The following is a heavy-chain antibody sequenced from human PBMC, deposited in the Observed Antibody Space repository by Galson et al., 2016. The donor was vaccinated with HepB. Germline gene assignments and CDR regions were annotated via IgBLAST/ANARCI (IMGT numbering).Heavy chain of an antibody. J-gene: IGHJ4*02. CDR3: ARIGLGYSSSLPDY. V-gene: IGHV3-30*04. CDR2: ISYDGSNR. Sequence: SLRLSCAASGFTFRTYAMHWVRQAPGKGLEWVAAISYDGSNRLHADSVKGRFTISRDNTMNTLFLQMNSLRVEDTAVYYCARIGLGYSSSLPDYWGQGTLVTVSS. D-gene: IGHD6-19*01. CDR1: GFTFRTYA.